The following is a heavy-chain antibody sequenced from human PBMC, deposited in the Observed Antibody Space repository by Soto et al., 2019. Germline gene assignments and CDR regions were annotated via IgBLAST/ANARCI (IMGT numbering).Heavy chain of an antibody. J-gene: IGHJ6*01. CDR1: GGTFSSYA. Sequence: SVKVSCKASGGTFSSYAISWVRQAPGQGLEWMGGIISIFGTANYAQKFQGRVTSTADESRSTADRELRRPGSEGTAVYYGAEITMVRGAGHYYGIAGWRLGTSVRVPS. D-gene: IGHD3-10*01. CDR3: AEITMVRGAGHYYGIAG. V-gene: IGHV1-69*13. CDR2: IISIFGTA.